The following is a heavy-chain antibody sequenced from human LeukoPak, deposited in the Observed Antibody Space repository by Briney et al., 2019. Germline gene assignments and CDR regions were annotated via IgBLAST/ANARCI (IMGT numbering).Heavy chain of an antibody. Sequence: SETLSLSCTVSGGSISSSSYYWNWIRRPPGKGLEWIGYIYYNGNTNYSPSLKSRVTMSVDTSKNLFSLKVSSVTAADTAVYYCARGRSNYYGMDVWGQGTTVTVSS. CDR1: GGSISSSSYY. CDR3: ARGRSNYYGMDV. CDR2: IYYNGNT. J-gene: IGHJ6*02. V-gene: IGHV4-61*01. D-gene: IGHD1-26*01.